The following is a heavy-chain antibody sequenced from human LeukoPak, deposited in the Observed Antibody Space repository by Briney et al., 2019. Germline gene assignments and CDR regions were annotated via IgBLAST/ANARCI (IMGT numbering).Heavy chain of an antibody. V-gene: IGHV1-2*02. Sequence: ASVKVSCKASGYTFTGYYMHWVRQAPGQGLEWMGWINPNSGGTYYAQKFQGRVTMTSDTSISSAYMELSRLRSDDRAVYYCARDLYCGTSATFDYWGQGTLVTVSS. D-gene: IGHD4-23*01. CDR3: ARDLYCGTSATFDY. CDR1: GYTFTGYY. J-gene: IGHJ4*02. CDR2: INPNSGGT.